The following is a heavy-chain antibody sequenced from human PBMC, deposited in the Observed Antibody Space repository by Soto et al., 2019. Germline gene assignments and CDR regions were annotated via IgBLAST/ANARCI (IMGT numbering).Heavy chain of an antibody. CDR1: GFTFSSYA. CDR3: AKGHSGSYRYYYYGMDV. V-gene: IGHV3-23*01. Sequence: GESLKISCAASGFTFSSYAMSWVRQAPGKGLEWVSAISGSGGSTYYADSVKGRFTISRDNSKNTLYLQMNSLRAEDTAVYYCAKGHSGSYRYYYYGMDVWGQGTTVTVSS. J-gene: IGHJ6*02. D-gene: IGHD1-26*01. CDR2: ISGSGGST.